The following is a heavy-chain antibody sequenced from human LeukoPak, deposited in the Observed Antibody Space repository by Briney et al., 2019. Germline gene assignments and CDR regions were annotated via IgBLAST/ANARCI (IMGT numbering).Heavy chain of an antibody. D-gene: IGHD3-10*01. V-gene: IGHV1-24*01. J-gene: IGHJ4*02. CDR3: ANYGSGRYYFDY. CDR2: FDPEDGET. Sequence: ASVKVSCKVSGYTLTELSMHWVGQAPGKGLEWMGGFDPEDGETIYAQKFQGRVTMTEDTSTDTAYMGLSSLRSEDTAVYYCANYGSGRYYFDYWGQGTLVTVSS. CDR1: GYTLTELS.